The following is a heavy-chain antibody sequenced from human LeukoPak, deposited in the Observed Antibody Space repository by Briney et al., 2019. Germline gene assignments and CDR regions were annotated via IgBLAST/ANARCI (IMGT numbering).Heavy chain of an antibody. D-gene: IGHD2-15*01. CDR3: ARFRVVAALDDYYYYMDV. CDR2: IIPIFGTA. Sequence: SVKVSCKASGGTFSSYAISWVRQAPGQGLEWMGGIIPIFGTANYAQKFQGRVTITADKSTSTAYMELSSLRSEDTAVYYCARFRVVAALDDYYYYMDVWGKGTTVTVSS. CDR1: GGTFSSYA. J-gene: IGHJ6*03. V-gene: IGHV1-69*06.